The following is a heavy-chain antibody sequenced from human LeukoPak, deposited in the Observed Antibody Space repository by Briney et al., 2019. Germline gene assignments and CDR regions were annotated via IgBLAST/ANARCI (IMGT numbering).Heavy chain of an antibody. V-gene: IGHV3-7*04. CDR1: GLTFSNYW. J-gene: IGHJ4*02. D-gene: IGHD6-13*01. Sequence: GGSLRLSCAASGLTFSNYWMTWVRQAPGKGVEWVANIKEDGSEKYYVDSVKGRFTISRDNAKNSLYVQMNSLRAEDTAVYYCARVNARPGTSWYLDYWARGPLVTVSS. CDR2: IKEDGSEK. CDR3: ARVNARPGTSWYLDY.